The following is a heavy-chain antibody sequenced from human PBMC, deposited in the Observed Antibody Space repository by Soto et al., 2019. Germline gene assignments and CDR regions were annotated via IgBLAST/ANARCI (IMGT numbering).Heavy chain of an antibody. D-gene: IGHD2-15*01. CDR1: GFTFSSYS. V-gene: IGHV3-21*01. CDR2: ISSSSSHI. J-gene: IGHJ4*02. Sequence: GGSLRLSCAASGFTFSSYSMNWVRQAPGKGLEWVSSISSSSSHIYYADSVKGRFTISRDNAKNSLYLQRNSLRAEDTAVYYCARVRSTKEYCSGGSCYSPRSLDYWGQGTLVTVSS. CDR3: ARVRSTKEYCSGGSCYSPRSLDY.